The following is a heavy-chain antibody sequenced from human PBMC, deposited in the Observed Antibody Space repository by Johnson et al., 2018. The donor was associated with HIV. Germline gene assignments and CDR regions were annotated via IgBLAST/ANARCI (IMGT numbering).Heavy chain of an antibody. V-gene: IGHV3-53*01. D-gene: IGHD5-24*01. Sequence: VQLVESGGGLIQPGGSLKHSCAASGFTVSSNYMSWVRQAPGKGLEWLSVIYSGGIPYYTDSVKGRFTISRDNSKKTLYLKMKRMRAEDKAGYYCARACRDGYTWDAFDIWGQGTMVTVSS. J-gene: IGHJ3*02. CDR2: IYSGGIP. CDR1: GFTVSSNY. CDR3: ARACRDGYTWDAFDI.